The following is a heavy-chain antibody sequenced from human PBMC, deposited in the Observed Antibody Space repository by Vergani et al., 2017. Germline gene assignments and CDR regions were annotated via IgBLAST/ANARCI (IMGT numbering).Heavy chain of an antibody. CDR1: GFTFTAHG. J-gene: IGHJ6*02. Sequence: EVQLLESGGGSAQPGESLRLSCVASGFTFTAHGLNWVRQAPGKGLEWLSYISTTGSTIYYADSVKGRFTISRDNAKNSLYLQMNSLRAEDTAVDYCASEMARSGGDYYYYYGMDVWGQGTTVTVSS. V-gene: IGHV3-48*01. CDR2: ISTTGSTI. CDR3: ASEMARSGGDYYYYYGMDV. D-gene: IGHD5-24*01.